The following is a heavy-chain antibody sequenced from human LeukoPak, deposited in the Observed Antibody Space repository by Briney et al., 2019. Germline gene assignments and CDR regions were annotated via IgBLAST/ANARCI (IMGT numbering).Heavy chain of an antibody. Sequence: RPGGSLRLSCAASGFTFSGYGMHWVRQAPGKGLEWVSGINWNGGSTGYADSVKGRFTISRDNAKNSLYLQMNSLRAEDTALYYCARGTLKAAATDFDYWGQGTLVTVSS. CDR1: GFTFSGYG. V-gene: IGHV3-20*04. D-gene: IGHD6-13*01. J-gene: IGHJ4*02. CDR2: INWNGGST. CDR3: ARGTLKAAATDFDY.